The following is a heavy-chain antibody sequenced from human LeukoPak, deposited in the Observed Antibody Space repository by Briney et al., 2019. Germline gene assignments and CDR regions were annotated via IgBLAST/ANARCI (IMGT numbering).Heavy chain of an antibody. D-gene: IGHD6-19*01. Sequence: GESLKISCKGSGCSFTSYWIGWVRQLPGKGLEGMEIIYPGDSDTRYSPSFQGQVTISADKSISTAYLQWSSLKASDTAMYYCARQSGSGYSSGWYDYWGQGTLVTVSS. CDR1: GCSFTSYW. V-gene: IGHV5-51*01. CDR3: ARQSGSGYSSGWYDY. J-gene: IGHJ4*02. CDR2: IYPGDSDT.